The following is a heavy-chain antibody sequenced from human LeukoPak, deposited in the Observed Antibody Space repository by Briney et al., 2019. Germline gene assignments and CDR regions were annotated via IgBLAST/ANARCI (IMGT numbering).Heavy chain of an antibody. Sequence: SQTLSLTCAISGDSVSSNSAAWNWIRQSPSRGLEWLGRTYYRSKWYNDYAVSVKSRITINPDTSKNQFSLQLNSVTPEDTAVYYCAREGYSSSRYSPHGMDVWGQGTTVTVSS. V-gene: IGHV6-1*01. D-gene: IGHD6-13*01. CDR1: GDSVSSNSAA. CDR2: TYYRSKWYN. J-gene: IGHJ6*02. CDR3: AREGYSSSRYSPHGMDV.